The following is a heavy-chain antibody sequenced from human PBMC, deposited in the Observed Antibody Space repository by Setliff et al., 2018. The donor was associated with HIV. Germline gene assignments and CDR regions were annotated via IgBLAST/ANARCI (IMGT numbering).Heavy chain of an antibody. V-gene: IGHV4-4*09. D-gene: IGHD6-13*01. CDR1: GGSISGYH. CDR3: ARSPSYRSSWEYYFDY. Sequence: LSLTCTVSGGSISGYHWNWLRQTPGKGLGWIGYFYTSRGTNYNHSLRTRVIISVDTSNQFSLKLSSVTAADAAVYYCARSPSYRSSWEYYFDYWGQGILVTVSS. J-gene: IGHJ4*02. CDR2: FYTSRGT.